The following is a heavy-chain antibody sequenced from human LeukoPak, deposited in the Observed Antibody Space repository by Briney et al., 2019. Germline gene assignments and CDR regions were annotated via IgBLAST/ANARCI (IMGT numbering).Heavy chain of an antibody. J-gene: IGHJ5*02. CDR2: INHSGST. Sequence: PSETLSLTCTVSGGSISSGDYYWSWIRQPPGKGLEWIGEINHSGSTNYNPSLKSRVTISVDTSKNQFSLKLSSVTAADTAVYYCARAHITIFGVEHPWFDPWGQGTLVTVSS. CDR3: ARAHITIFGVEHPWFDP. CDR1: GGSISSGDYY. D-gene: IGHD3-3*01. V-gene: IGHV4-39*07.